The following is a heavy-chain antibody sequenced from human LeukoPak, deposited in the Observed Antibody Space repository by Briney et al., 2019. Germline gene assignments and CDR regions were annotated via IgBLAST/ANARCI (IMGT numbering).Heavy chain of an antibody. J-gene: IGHJ4*02. Sequence: GGSLRLSCAASGFTFSTYWMHWVRQAPGKGLVWVSRINSDGSNTNYADSVKGRFTISRDNAKNTLYLQMNSLRAEDTAVYYCAKDQDYSDRNGYYYVFYSWGQGTLVTVSS. D-gene: IGHD3-22*01. V-gene: IGHV3-74*01. CDR1: GFTFSTYW. CDR3: AKDQDYSDRNGYYYVFYS. CDR2: INSDGSNT.